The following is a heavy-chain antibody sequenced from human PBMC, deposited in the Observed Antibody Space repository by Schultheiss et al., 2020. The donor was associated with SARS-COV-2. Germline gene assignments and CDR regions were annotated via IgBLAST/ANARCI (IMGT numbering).Heavy chain of an antibody. D-gene: IGHD5-12*01. CDR2: ISAYNGNT. CDR1: GYTFTSYG. V-gene: IGHV1-18*01. J-gene: IGHJ6*02. Sequence: ASVKVSCKASGYTFTSYGISWVRQAPGQGLEWMGWISAYNGNTNYAQKLQGRVTMTTDTSTSTAYMELRSLRSDDTAVYYCARMEATSYYYYYGMDVWGQGTTVTGSS. CDR3: ARMEATSYYYYYGMDV.